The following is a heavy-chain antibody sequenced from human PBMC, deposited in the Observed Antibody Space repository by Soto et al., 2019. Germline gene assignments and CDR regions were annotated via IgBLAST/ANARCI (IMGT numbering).Heavy chain of an antibody. V-gene: IGHV3-23*01. J-gene: IGHJ5*02. CDR2: ISGSGGST. D-gene: IGHD3-22*01. Sequence: GGSMRLSCAASGFTFSSYAMSWVRQAPGKGLEWVSAISGSGGSTYYADSVKGRFTISRDNSKNTLYLQMNSLRAEDTAVYYCAKSSKIVVTNWFDPWGQGTLVTVSS. CDR3: AKSSKIVVTNWFDP. CDR1: GFTFSSYA.